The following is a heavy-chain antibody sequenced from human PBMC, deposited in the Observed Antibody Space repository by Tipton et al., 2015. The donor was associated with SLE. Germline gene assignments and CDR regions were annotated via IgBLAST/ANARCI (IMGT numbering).Heavy chain of an antibody. V-gene: IGHV4-39*07. CDR1: GGSISSGSYY. CDR2: INHSGST. Sequence: TLSLTCTVSGGSISSGSYYWSWIRQPPGKGPEWIGEINHSGSTNYNPSLKSRVTISVDTSKNQFSLKLSSVTAADTAVYYCARGPVLRFLEWFSRHFDYWGQGTLVTVSS. J-gene: IGHJ4*02. D-gene: IGHD3-3*01. CDR3: ARGPVLRFLEWFSRHFDY.